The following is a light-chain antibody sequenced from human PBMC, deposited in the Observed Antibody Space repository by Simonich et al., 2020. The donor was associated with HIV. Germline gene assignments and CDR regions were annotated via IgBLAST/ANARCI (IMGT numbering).Light chain of an antibody. CDR2: WAA. V-gene: IGKV4-1*01. CDR1: RNLLYNSNNKNY. J-gene: IGKJ1*01. CDR3: QQYYTTPPT. Sequence: DIVMTQSPDSLAVSLGERATINCKSSRNLLYNSNNKNYLAWYLQKPGQPPNLLIYWAATRESWVPDLFRASGSGTDFTLTISSLQAEDVAVYYCQQYYTTPPTFGQGTKVEIK.